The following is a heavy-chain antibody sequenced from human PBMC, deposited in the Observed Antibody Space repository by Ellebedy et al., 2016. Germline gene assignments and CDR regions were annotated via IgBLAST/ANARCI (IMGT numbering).Heavy chain of an antibody. J-gene: IGHJ6*02. CDR2: MNPNSGNT. V-gene: IGHV1-8*01. CDR1: GYTFTSYD. D-gene: IGHD2-2*01. Sequence: ASVKVSCKASGYTFTSYDINWVRQATGQGLEWMGWMNPNSGNTGYAQKFQGRVTMTRNTSISTAYMELSSLRSEDTAVYYCAKNIVVVPAVVEGMDVWGQGTTVTVSS. CDR3: AKNIVVVPAVVEGMDV.